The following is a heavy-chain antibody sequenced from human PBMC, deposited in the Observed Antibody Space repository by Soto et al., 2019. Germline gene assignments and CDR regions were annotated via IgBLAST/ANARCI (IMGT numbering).Heavy chain of an antibody. Sequence: EVQLVQSGGGLIRPGGSLRLSCVVSGFTVNSNYMAWVRQAPGKGPEWVSSIYGGGNIFYADPVKGRFTISSDTSKNTLYLQMDNLRADDTAVYYCARSGTGFAFWGQGSQVTVST. CDR2: IYGGGNI. V-gene: IGHV3-53*01. CDR3: ARSGTGFAF. D-gene: IGHD1-7*01. J-gene: IGHJ4*02. CDR1: GFTVNSNY.